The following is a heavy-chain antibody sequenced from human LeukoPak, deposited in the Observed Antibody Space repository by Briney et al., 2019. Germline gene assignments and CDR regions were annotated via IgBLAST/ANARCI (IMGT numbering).Heavy chain of an antibody. CDR1: GFTFSSYW. J-gene: IGHJ6*03. CDR2: INSDGSST. Sequence: GGSLRLSCAASGFTFSSYWMHWVRQAPGKGLVWVSRINSDGSSTSYADSVKGRFTISRDNAKNTLYLQMNSLRAEDTAVYYCARDLMELHYYYYYYMDVWGKGTTVTVSS. V-gene: IGHV3-74*01. CDR3: ARDLMELHYYYYYYMDV. D-gene: IGHD1-26*01.